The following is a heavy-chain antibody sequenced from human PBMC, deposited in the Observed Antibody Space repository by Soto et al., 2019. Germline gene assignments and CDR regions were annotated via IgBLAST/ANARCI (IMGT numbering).Heavy chain of an antibody. D-gene: IGHD2-2*01. V-gene: IGHV3-11*05. CDR3: ARVNCSSTSCYFGGDYYYGMDV. CDR1: GFTFSNYA. CDR2: ISSSSSYT. J-gene: IGHJ6*02. Sequence: GVLRLSCAASGFTFSNYAMSWIRQAPGKGLEWVSYISSSSSYTNYADSVKGRFTISRDNAKNSLYLQMNSLRAEDTAVYYCARVNCSSTSCYFGGDYYYGMDVWGQGTTVTVSS.